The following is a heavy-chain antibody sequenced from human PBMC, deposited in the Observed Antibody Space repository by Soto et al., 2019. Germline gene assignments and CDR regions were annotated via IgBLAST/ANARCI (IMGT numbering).Heavy chain of an antibody. D-gene: IGHD2-21*02. J-gene: IGHJ6*02. V-gene: IGHV3-64D*06. CDR1: GFTFSSYA. CDR2: ISSNGGST. CDR3: VKQMVVTSPFYYYYYGMDV. Sequence: GESLKISCAASGFTFSSYAMHWVRQAPGKGLEYVSAISSNGGSTYYADSVKGRFTISRDNSKNTLYLQMSSLRAEDTAVYYCVKQMVVTSPFYYYYYGMDVWGQGTTVTVSS.